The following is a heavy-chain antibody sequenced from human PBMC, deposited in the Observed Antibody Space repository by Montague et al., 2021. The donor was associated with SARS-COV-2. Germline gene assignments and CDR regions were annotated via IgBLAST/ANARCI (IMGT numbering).Heavy chain of an antibody. Sequence: SETLSLTCTVAGGSISSYYWCWIRQPPGKGLGWIGFINYCGSTTYNPSLTRRVPISVSMSKTQYPLTLSLVTAAATAASYCSCNLLFHSWYVGEVWGRVTMCVDTIKMQFSLNLSSLTAASAAASDCAGYFVVHYCYCVDVGGLGTTFAVSS. V-gene: IGHV4-59*01. CDR1: GGSISSYY. CDR2: INYCGST. D-gene: IGHD3-10*01. CDR3: SCNLLFHSWYVGEVWGRVTMCVDTIKMQFSLNLSSLTAASAAASDCAGYFVVHYCYCVDV. J-gene: IGHJ6*01.